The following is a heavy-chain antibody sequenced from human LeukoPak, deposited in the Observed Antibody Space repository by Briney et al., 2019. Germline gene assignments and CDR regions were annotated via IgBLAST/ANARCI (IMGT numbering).Heavy chain of an antibody. CDR2: TSSSDAGT. Sequence: GGSLRLSCAASGFTLSTYAMSWVRQTPGKGLEWVAATSSSDAGTYHADSVKGRFTVSRDNAKNSLYLQMNSLRAEDTAVYYCARGKITMIVGPFDYWGQGTLVTVSS. CDR3: ARGKITMIVGPFDY. J-gene: IGHJ4*02. CDR1: GFTLSTYA. D-gene: IGHD3-22*01. V-gene: IGHV3-21*01.